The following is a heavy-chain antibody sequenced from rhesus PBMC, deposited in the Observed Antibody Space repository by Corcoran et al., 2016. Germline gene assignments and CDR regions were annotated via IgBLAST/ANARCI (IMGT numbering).Heavy chain of an antibody. CDR2: IKSGGGST. CDR3: AKRLDYFDY. J-gene: IGHJ4*01. Sequence: EVQLVESGGGLAKPGGSLRLSCAASGFTFSSYWMNWVCQTPGKGLGWISAIKSGGGSTYYASSVECRFAISRDNSKHPLSLQMNSLRAEDTAVYYCAKRLDYFDYWGQGVLVTVSS. CDR1: GFTFSSYW. D-gene: IGHD6-31*01. V-gene: IGHV3S42*01.